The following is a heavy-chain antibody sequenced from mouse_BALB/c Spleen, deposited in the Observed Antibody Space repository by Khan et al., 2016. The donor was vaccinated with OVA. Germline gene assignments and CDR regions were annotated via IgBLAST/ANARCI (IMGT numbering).Heavy chain of an antibody. J-gene: IGHJ4*01. CDR2: IYPGSGNT. D-gene: IGHD1-1*01. CDR1: GYTFTNYW. Sequence: VQLQESGAELVRPGTSVKMSCKAAGYTFTNYWIGWVKQRPGHGLEWIGDIYPGSGNTNYNEKFRGKATLTADTSSSTAYMQLNSLTSEDSAIYYCARPFVHGSRYDTMDAWGQGTSVTVSS. CDR3: ARPFVHGSRYDTMDA. V-gene: IGHV1-63*02.